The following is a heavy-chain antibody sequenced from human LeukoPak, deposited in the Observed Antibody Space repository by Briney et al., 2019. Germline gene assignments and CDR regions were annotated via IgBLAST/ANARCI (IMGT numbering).Heavy chain of an antibody. V-gene: IGHV4-61*01. CDR1: GGSISSGSYY. Sequence: SETLSLTCTVSGGSISSGSYYWSWIRQPPGKGLEWIGYIYYSGSTNYNPSLKSRVTISVDTSKNQFSLKLSSVTAADTAVYYCARDGPYSRYYFDYWGQGTLVTVSS. CDR3: ARDGPYSRYYFDY. J-gene: IGHJ4*02. D-gene: IGHD1-14*01. CDR2: IYYSGST.